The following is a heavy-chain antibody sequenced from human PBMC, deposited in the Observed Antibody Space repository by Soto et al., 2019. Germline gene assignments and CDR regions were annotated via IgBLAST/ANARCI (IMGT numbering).Heavy chain of an antibody. CDR1: GFTFSSYS. V-gene: IGHV3-48*01. D-gene: IGHD3-10*01. Sequence: GGSLRLSCAASGFTFSSYSMNWVRQAPGKGLEWVSYISSSSSTIYYADSVKGRFTISRDNAKNSLYLQMNSLRAEDTAVYYCARDLHYYGSGSYYLSNAFDIWGQGTMVTVSS. CDR3: ARDLHYYGSGSYYLSNAFDI. CDR2: ISSSSSTI. J-gene: IGHJ3*02.